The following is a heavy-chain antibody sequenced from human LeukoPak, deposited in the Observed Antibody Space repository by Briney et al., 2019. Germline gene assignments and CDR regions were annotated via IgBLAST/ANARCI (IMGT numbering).Heavy chain of an antibody. D-gene: IGHD3-22*01. CDR3: ARVLDYYDSRGYGGDWFDP. J-gene: IGHJ5*02. Sequence: GASVKVSCKASGYTFTSYGISWVRQAPGQGLEWMGWISAYNGNTIYAQKLQGRVTMTTDTSTSTAYMELRSLRSDDTAVYYCARVLDYYDSRGYGGDWFDPWGQGTLVTVSS. CDR2: ISAYNGNT. CDR1: GYTFTSYG. V-gene: IGHV1-18*01.